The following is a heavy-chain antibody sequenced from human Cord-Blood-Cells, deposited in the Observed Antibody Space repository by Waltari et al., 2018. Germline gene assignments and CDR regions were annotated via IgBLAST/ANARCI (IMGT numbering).Heavy chain of an antibody. CDR1: GYTFTSYD. D-gene: IGHD3-22*01. Sequence: QVQLVQSGAEVKKPGASVKVSCKASGYTFTSYDINWVRQATGQGLEWMGWMNRTSGNTGYAQKFQGRVTMTRNTSISTAYMELSSLRSEDTAVYYCASSSGYYYDAFDIWGQGTMVTVSS. V-gene: IGHV1-8*01. CDR3: ASSSGYYYDAFDI. CDR2: MNRTSGNT. J-gene: IGHJ3*02.